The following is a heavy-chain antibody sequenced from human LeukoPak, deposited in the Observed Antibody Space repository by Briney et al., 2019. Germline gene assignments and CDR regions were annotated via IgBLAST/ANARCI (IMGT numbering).Heavy chain of an antibody. J-gene: IGHJ4*02. D-gene: IGHD3-10*01. CDR2: MNPNSGNT. CDR3: ARGQYYYGSGSGDYFDY. Sequence: AASVKVSCKASGYTFTSYDINWVRQATGQGLEWMGWMNPNSGNTGYAQKFQDRVTITRNTSISTAYMELSSLRSEDTAVYYCARGQYYYGSGSGDYFDYWGQGTLVTVSS. CDR1: GYTFTSYD. V-gene: IGHV1-8*03.